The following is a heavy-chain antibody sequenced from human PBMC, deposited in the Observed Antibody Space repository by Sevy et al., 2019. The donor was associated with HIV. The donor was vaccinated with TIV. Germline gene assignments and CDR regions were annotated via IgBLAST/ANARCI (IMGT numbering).Heavy chain of an antibody. D-gene: IGHD1-26*01. Sequence: WGSLRLSCAASGFTFSHYWMTWVRQAPGKGPEWVSNIKGDGSEKYYVDSVRGRFTISRDNAKNSLYLQMNSLRGEDTALYYCARDCNSAPCPWGLDVWGQGTTVTVSS. J-gene: IGHJ6*02. CDR3: ARDCNSAPCPWGLDV. V-gene: IGHV3-7*03. CDR2: IKGDGSEK. CDR1: GFTFSHYW.